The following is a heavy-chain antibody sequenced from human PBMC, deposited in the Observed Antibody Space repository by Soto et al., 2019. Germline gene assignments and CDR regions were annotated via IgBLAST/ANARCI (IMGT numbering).Heavy chain of an antibody. Sequence: ASVKVSCKTSGYTFLSYAMHWVRQAPGQRLEWMGWINPGNGNTKYSQKFQDRVTFTRDTSASTAYMELSSLRSEDTAVYYCARAARWYEGYFDYWGQGTLVTVSS. J-gene: IGHJ4*02. V-gene: IGHV1-3*01. CDR1: GYTFLSYA. CDR2: INPGNGNT. CDR3: ARAARWYEGYFDY. D-gene: IGHD1-20*01.